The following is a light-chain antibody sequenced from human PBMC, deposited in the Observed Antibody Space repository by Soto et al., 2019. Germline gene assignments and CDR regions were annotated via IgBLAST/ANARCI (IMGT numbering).Light chain of an antibody. CDR3: QQYNSYPLT. CDR1: QSISSW. Sequence: DIQMTQSPSTLSASVGDRVTITCRASQSISSWLDWYQQKPGKAPKLLIYKASSLESGVPSRFSGSGSGTEFTLTISSLQPDDFATYHCQQYNSYPLTFGGGTKVEIK. V-gene: IGKV1-5*03. CDR2: KAS. J-gene: IGKJ4*01.